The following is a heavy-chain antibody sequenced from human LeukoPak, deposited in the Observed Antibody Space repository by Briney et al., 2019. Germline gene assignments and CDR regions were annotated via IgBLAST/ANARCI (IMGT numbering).Heavy chain of an antibody. CDR1: GFTVSSNY. Sequence: GGSLRLSCAASGFTVSSNYMSWVRQAPGKGLEWVSVIYSGGSTYYADSVKGRFTISRDNSKNTLYLQMNSLRAEDTAVYYCASRITIFGVERASYYYYGMDVWGQGITVTVSS. J-gene: IGHJ6*02. CDR2: IYSGGST. CDR3: ASRITIFGVERASYYYYGMDV. D-gene: IGHD3-3*01. V-gene: IGHV3-66*01.